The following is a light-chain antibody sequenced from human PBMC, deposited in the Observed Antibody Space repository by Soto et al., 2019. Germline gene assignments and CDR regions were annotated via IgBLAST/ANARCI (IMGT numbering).Light chain of an antibody. CDR1: QRASRQY. CDR3: QDFDSPQWT. V-gene: IGKV3-20*01. Sequence: VLTQSPDTLSLSPVERAILSCRASQRASRQYLSWYQQRPDQPPRLLIYGVSMRADGIPDRFSGSGSGSEFTLTINRLEPEDFAVYYCQDFDSPQWTFGQGTKVDIK. J-gene: IGKJ1*01. CDR2: GVS.